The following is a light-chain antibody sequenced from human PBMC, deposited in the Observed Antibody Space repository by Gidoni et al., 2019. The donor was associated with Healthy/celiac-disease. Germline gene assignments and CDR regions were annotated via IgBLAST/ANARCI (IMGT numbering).Light chain of an antibody. J-gene: IGKJ2*01. Sequence: DIQMTQSPSSLSASVGDRVTITCRASQSISSYLHWYQKKPGKAPKLLIYAASSLQSGVPSMFSGSGSGKDFTLTISSLQPEDFATYYCQQSYSTPGTFGQGTKLEIK. CDR1: QSISSY. CDR3: QQSYSTPGT. CDR2: AAS. V-gene: IGKV1-39*01.